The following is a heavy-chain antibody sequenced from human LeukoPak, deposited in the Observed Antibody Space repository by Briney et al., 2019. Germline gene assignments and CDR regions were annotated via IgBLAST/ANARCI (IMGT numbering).Heavy chain of an antibody. CDR1: GGSFSGYY. D-gene: IGHD5-18*01. J-gene: IGHJ5*02. CDR3: ARDYSYGQNWFDP. Sequence: SETLSLTCAVYGGSFSGYYWSWIRQPPGKGLEWIGEINHSGSTNYNPSLKSRVTISVDTSKNQFSLKLSSVTAADTAVYYCARDYSYGQNWFDPWGQGTLVTVSS. V-gene: IGHV4-34*01. CDR2: INHSGST.